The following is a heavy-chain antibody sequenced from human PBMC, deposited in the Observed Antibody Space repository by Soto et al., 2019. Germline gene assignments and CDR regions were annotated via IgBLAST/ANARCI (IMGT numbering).Heavy chain of an antibody. CDR3: AKEKDYDFNWGSDRFTSHY. Sequence: PGGSLRLSCTASGSTFRTYAMTWFRQAPGKGLEWVSAISGSAGTFYATSVKGRFTISRDNSRSTVYLQMHSLRAEDSAIYYCAKEKDYDFNWGSDRFTSHYWGRGTLVTVSS. V-gene: IGHV3-23*01. CDR1: GSTFRTYA. J-gene: IGHJ4*02. D-gene: IGHD3-16*02. CDR2: ISGSAGT.